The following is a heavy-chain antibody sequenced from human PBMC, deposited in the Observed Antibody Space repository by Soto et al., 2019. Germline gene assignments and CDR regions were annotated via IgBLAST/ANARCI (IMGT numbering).Heavy chain of an antibody. J-gene: IGHJ6*02. D-gene: IGHD3-3*01. CDR3: ARHRRSNYDFWSGYSNYYNYCGMDV. V-gene: IGHV4-39*01. CDR2: TYYSGST. CDR1: GRAISSSSYD. Sequence: SDPLSRTSIVSGRAISSSSYDRVWIRQPPGEGLEWIGSTYYSGSTYYNPSLKSRPTISLTTSKNQHSPTLSSVTAADTAVYYCARHRRSNYDFWSGYSNYYNYCGMDVWGEGTTVT.